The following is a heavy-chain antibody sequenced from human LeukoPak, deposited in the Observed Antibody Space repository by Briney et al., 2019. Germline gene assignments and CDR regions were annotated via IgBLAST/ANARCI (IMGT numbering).Heavy chain of an antibody. D-gene: IGHD3-22*01. V-gene: IGHV4-59*08. CDR1: GGSISSYY. CDR3: ARHAYSYYYDSSGYSLSYFDY. CDR2: IYYSGST. J-gene: IGHJ4*02. Sequence: PSQTLSLTCTVSGGSISSYYWSWIRQPPGKGLEWIGYIYYSGSTNYNPSLKSRVTISVDTSKNQFSLKLSSVTAADTAVYYCARHAYSYYYDSSGYSLSYFDYWGQGTLVTVSS.